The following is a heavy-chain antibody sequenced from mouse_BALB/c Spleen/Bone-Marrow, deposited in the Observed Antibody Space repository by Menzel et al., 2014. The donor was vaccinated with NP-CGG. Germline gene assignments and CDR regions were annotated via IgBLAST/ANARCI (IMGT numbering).Heavy chain of an antibody. CDR3: AAYFYGSSCWFAY. J-gene: IGHJ3*01. V-gene: IGHV14-3*02. CDR2: IDPANGNT. CDR1: GFNIKDTY. Sequence: EVQLQQSGAELVKPGASVKLSCTASGFNIKDTYMHWVKQRPEQGLEWIGRIDPANGNTKYDPKFQGKATITADTSSNTAYLQLSSLTSEDTAVYYCAAYFYGSSCWFAYWGQGTLGTGSA. D-gene: IGHD1-1*01.